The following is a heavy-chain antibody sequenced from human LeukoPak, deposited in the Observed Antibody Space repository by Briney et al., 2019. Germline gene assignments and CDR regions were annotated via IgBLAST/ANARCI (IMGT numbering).Heavy chain of an antibody. J-gene: IGHJ5*02. CDR3: AKAGSVLGATDWFDP. CDR2: ISSSGSTI. D-gene: IGHD1-26*01. Sequence: GGSLRLSCAASGFTFSDYYMSWIRQAPGKGLEWVSYISSSGSTIYYADSVKGRFTISRDNAKNSLYLQMNSLRVEDTAVYYCAKAGSVLGATDWFDPWGQGTLVTVSS. CDR1: GFTFSDYY. V-gene: IGHV3-11*01.